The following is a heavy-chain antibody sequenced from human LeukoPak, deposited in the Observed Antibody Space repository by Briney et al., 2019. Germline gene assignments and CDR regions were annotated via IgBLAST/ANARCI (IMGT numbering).Heavy chain of an antibody. CDR2: ISWNSGSI. CDR1: GFTFDDYA. D-gene: IGHD4-17*01. Sequence: PGGSLRLSCAASGFTFDDYAMHWVRQAPGKGLEWVSGISWNSGSIGYADSVKGRFTISRDNAKNSLYLQMNSLRVEDTAVYYCARDEPTVTTGPPVGYWGQGTLVTVSS. J-gene: IGHJ4*02. V-gene: IGHV3-9*01. CDR3: ARDEPTVTTGPPVGY.